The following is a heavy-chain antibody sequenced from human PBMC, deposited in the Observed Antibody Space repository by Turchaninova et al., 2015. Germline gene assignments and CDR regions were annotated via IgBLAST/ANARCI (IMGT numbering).Heavy chain of an antibody. D-gene: IGHD2-2*01. CDR1: GFSLSNARMG. CDR2: IFSNDEK. J-gene: IGHJ3*02. V-gene: IGHV2-26*01. Sequence: QVTLKESGPVLVKPTETLTLTCTVSGFSLSNARMGVSWIRQPPGKALEWLAHIFSNDEKSYSTSLKSRLTISKDTSKSQVVLTMTNMDPVDTATYYCARIKADIVVVPAAPPGSAFDIWGQGTMVTVSS. CDR3: ARIKADIVVVPAAPPGSAFDI.